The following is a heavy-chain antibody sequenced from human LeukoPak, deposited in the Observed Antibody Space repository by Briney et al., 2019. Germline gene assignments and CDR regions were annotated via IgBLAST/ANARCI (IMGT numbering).Heavy chain of an antibody. CDR1: GFTFSDYC. J-gene: IGHJ4*02. CDR3: ARGGTGHYYASGTYYQSYYFDY. Sequence: GGSLRLSCAASGFTFSDYCMSWIRQAPGKGLEWVSYISSSGSTIYYADSVKGRFSISRDNSKNTLYLQMNSLRPEDTAVYYCARGGTGHYYASGTYYQSYYFDYWGQGSLVTVSS. CDR2: ISSSGSTI. V-gene: IGHV3-11*04. D-gene: IGHD3-10*01.